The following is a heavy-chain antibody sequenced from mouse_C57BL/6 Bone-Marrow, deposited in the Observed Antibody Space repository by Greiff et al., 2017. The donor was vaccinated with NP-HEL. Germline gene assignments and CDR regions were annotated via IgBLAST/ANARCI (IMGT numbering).Heavy chain of an antibody. CDR3: ARITAVVADFDY. J-gene: IGHJ2*01. CDR1: GYAFSSYW. CDR2: IYPGDGDT. V-gene: IGHV1-80*01. Sequence: QVQLQQPGAELVKPGASVKISCKASGYAFSSYWMNWVKQRPGKGLEWIGQIYPGDGDTNYNGKFKGKATLTADKSSSTAYMQLSSLTSEDSSVYVCARITAVVADFDYWGQGTTLTVSS. D-gene: IGHD1-1*01.